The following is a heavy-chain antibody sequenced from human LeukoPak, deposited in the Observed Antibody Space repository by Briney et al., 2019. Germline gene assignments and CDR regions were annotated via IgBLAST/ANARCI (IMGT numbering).Heavy chain of an antibody. CDR1: GFTFSDYY. CDR2: ISSSGSTI. CDR3: ARETIDFYYDSSGYFDY. Sequence: GGSLRLSCAASGFTFSDYYMSWIRQAPGKGLEWVSYISSSGSTIYYADSVKGRFTISRDNAKNSLYLQMNSLRAEDTAVYYCARETIDFYYDSSGYFDYWGQGTLVTVSS. J-gene: IGHJ4*02. V-gene: IGHV3-11*04. D-gene: IGHD3-22*01.